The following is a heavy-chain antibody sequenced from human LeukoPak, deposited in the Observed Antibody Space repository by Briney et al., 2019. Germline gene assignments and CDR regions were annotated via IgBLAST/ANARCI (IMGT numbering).Heavy chain of an antibody. V-gene: IGHV3-23*01. CDR1: GFSFRNYG. CDR3: TRDSSGTLYYYYYMDV. CDR2: ISGSGGST. Sequence: PGGSLRLSCAASGFSFRNYGINWVRQAPGKGLEWVSAISGSGGSTYYADSVKGRFTISRDNSKNTLYLQMNSLRAEDTAIYYCTRDSSGTLYYYYYMDVWGKGTTVTVSS. D-gene: IGHD6-19*01. J-gene: IGHJ6*03.